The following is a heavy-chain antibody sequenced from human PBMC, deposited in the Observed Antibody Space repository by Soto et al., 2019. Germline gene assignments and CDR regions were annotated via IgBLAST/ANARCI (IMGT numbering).Heavy chain of an antibody. CDR3: AREPSYYYDSSVLRMDD. D-gene: IGHD3-22*01. V-gene: IGHV3-30-3*01. Sequence: GGSLRLSCAASGFTFSSYAMHWVRQAPGKGLEWVAVISYDGSNKYYADSVKGRFTISRDNSKNTLYLQMNSLRAEDTAVYYCAREPSYYYDSSVLRMDDWGQGTMVTVSS. CDR2: ISYDGSNK. J-gene: IGHJ6*02. CDR1: GFTFSSYA.